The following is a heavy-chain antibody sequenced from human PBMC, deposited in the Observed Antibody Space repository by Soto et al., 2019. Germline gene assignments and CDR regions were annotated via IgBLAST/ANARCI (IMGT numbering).Heavy chain of an antibody. J-gene: IGHJ1*01. CDR1: GFTVSSNY. D-gene: IGHD6-19*01. CDR2: IYSGGTT. Sequence: GSLRLSCAASGFTVSSNYMNWVRQAPGKGLEWVSVIYSGGTTYYADSVKGRFTISRDNSKNTLYLQMNSLRAEDTAVYYCAKGVPGIAVAGTGYFQHWGQGTLVTVSS. V-gene: IGHV3-53*01. CDR3: AKGVPGIAVAGTGYFQH.